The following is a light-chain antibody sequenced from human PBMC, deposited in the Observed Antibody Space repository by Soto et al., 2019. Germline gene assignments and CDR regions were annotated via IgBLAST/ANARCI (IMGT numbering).Light chain of an antibody. CDR1: SSDVGGYNF. CDR2: DVT. Sequence: QSALTQPASVSGSPGQSITIPCTGTSSDVGGYNFVSWYQQYPGKAPKLMIYDVTNRPSGVSNRFSASKSGNTASLTISGLQAEDEANYYCSSYTSSCTLVVFGGGTKLTVL. V-gene: IGLV2-14*01. CDR3: SSYTSSCTLVV. J-gene: IGLJ2*01.